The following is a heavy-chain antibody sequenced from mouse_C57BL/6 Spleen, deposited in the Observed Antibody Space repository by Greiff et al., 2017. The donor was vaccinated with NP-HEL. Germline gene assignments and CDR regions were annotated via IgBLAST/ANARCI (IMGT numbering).Heavy chain of an antibody. CDR2: ISSGGSYT. V-gene: IGHV5-6*01. Sequence: EVQLVESGGDLVKPGGSLKLSCAASGFTFSSYGMSWVRQTPDKRLEWVATISSGGSYTYYPDSVKGRFTISRDNAKNTLYLQMSSLKSEDTAMYYCARHAGGGYYVDYWGQGTTLTVSS. D-gene: IGHD4-1*01. J-gene: IGHJ2*01. CDR3: ARHAGGGYYVDY. CDR1: GFTFSSYG.